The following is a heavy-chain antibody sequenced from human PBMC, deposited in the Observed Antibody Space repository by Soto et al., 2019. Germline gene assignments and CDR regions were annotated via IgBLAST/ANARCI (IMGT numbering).Heavy chain of an antibody. J-gene: IGHJ5*02. Sequence: QVQLQESGPGLVKPSQTLSLTCTVSGGSISSGDYYWSWIRQPPGKCLEWLGYIYYSGRTYYNPSLKSRVTISVDTSKNQFSLKLSSVTAADTAVYYCAPCSTATGNWFDPWGQGTLVTVSS. CDR3: APCSTATGNWFDP. CDR2: IYYSGRT. CDR1: GGSISSGDYY. D-gene: IGHD3-10*02. V-gene: IGHV4-30-4*01.